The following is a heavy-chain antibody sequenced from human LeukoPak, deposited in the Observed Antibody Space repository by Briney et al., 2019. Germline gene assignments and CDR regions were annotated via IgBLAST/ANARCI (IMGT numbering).Heavy chain of an antibody. Sequence: TGGSLRLSCAASGFTLSSYAMHWVRQAPGKGLEWVAVISYDGSNKYYADSVKGRFTISRDNSKNTLYLQMNSLRAEDTAVYYCAGCSTSSSFDYWGQGTLVTVSS. D-gene: IGHD2-2*01. CDR1: GFTLSSYA. J-gene: IGHJ4*02. V-gene: IGHV3-30*04. CDR2: ISYDGSNK. CDR3: AGCSTSSSFDY.